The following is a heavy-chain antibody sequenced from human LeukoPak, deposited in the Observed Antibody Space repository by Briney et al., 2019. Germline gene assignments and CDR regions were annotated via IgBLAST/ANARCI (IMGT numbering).Heavy chain of an antibody. CDR3: AKDRSPYGDYEYDY. Sequence: GGSLRLSCAASGFTFSSYGMHWVRQAPGKGLEWVSGISWNSGSIGYADSVKGRFTISRDNAKNSLYLQMNSLRAEDTALYYCAKDRSPYGDYEYDYWGQGTLVTVSS. V-gene: IGHV3-9*01. D-gene: IGHD4-17*01. CDR1: GFTFSSYG. CDR2: ISWNSGSI. J-gene: IGHJ4*02.